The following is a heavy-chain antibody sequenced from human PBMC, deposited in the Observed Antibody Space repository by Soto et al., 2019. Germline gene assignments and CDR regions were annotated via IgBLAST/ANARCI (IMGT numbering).Heavy chain of an antibody. CDR2: AYYTGST. Sequence: SETLSLTCSVSGGSISGSYWSWIRQSPGKGLEWLGYAYYTGSTNYSPSLRSRVSISVDTSKNEFSLRLSSVTAADTAVYFCARSVAVPGAHIDYWGQGTQVTVSS. CDR1: GGSISGSY. D-gene: IGHD6-19*01. J-gene: IGHJ4*02. V-gene: IGHV4-59*01. CDR3: ARSVAVPGAHIDY.